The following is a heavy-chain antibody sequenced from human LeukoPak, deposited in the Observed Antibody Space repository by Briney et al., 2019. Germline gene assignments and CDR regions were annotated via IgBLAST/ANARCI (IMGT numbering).Heavy chain of an antibody. CDR1: GFNFSPYW. J-gene: IGHJ5*02. V-gene: IGHV3-7*01. CDR3: ARDQGGDTAMVSSWFDP. CDR2: IKQDGSEK. Sequence: GGSLRLSCAASGFNFSPYWMSWVRQAPGKGLEWVANIKQDGSEKHYVDSVKGRFTISRDNAKDSLYLQMNSLRVEDTAVYYCARDQGGDTAMVSSWFDPWGQGTLVTVSS. D-gene: IGHD5-18*01.